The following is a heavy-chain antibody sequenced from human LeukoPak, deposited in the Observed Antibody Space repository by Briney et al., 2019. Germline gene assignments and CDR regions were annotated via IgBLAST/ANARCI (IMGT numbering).Heavy chain of an antibody. CDR1: GFTFSSYA. CDR3: ARCNSSWYLNWFDP. J-gene: IGHJ5*02. V-gene: IGHV3-23*01. D-gene: IGHD6-13*01. CDR2: ISGSGGST. Sequence: GGSLRLSCAASGFTFSSYAMSWVRQAPGKGLEWVSAISGSGGSTYYADSVKGRFTISRDNSKNTLYLQMNSLRAEDTAVYYCARCNSSWYLNWFDPWGQGTLVTVSS.